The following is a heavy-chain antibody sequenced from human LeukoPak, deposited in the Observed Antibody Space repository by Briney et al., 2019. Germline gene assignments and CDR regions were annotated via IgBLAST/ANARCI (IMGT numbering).Heavy chain of an antibody. CDR2: IYYSGST. Sequence: PSETLSLTCTVSGGSISSSSYYWGWIRQPPGKGLEWIRSIYYSGSTYYNPSLKSRVTISVDTSKNQFSLKLSSVTAADTAVYYCARVSSARSDTLDYWGQGTLVTVSS. J-gene: IGHJ4*02. CDR3: ARVSSARSDTLDY. D-gene: IGHD5-18*01. CDR1: GGSISSSSYY. V-gene: IGHV4-39*07.